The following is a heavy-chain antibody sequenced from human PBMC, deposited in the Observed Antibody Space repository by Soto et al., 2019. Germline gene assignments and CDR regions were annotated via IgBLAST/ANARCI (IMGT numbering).Heavy chain of an antibody. CDR2: LNHSGST. J-gene: IGHJ5*02. CDR3: PRGFRGSPDWGNSFAP. Sequence: SETLSRTCAVYGGSFGGYYWSCIRQPPGKGLEWVGELNHSGSTNYNPPPKRRVTISVEKSKNQSSLKLSSVPAAHTAVHYCPRGFRGSPDWGNSFAPWRQRTLVTVSS. V-gene: IGHV4-34*01. D-gene: IGHD1-26*01. CDR1: GGSFGGYY.